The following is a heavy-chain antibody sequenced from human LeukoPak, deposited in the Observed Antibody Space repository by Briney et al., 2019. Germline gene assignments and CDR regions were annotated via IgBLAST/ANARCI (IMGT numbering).Heavy chain of an antibody. CDR3: ARAAYYYDSSGH. V-gene: IGHV3-48*01. CDR1: GFTFSSYS. J-gene: IGHJ4*02. Sequence: GGSLRLSCAASGFTFSSYSMNWVRQARGKGLEWVSYISSSSSTIYYADSVKGRFTISRDNSKNTLYLQMNSLRAEDTAVYYCARAAYYYDSSGHWGQGTLVTVSS. D-gene: IGHD3-22*01. CDR2: ISSSSSTI.